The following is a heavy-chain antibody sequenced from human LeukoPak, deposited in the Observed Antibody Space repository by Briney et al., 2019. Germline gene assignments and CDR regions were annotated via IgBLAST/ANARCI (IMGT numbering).Heavy chain of an antibody. V-gene: IGHV3-21*01. CDR1: GFTFSSYS. D-gene: IGHD6-13*01. CDR2: ISSSSSYI. CDR3: ARSRAAGTRAPPLTTY. J-gene: IGHJ4*02. Sequence: GGSLRLSCAASGFTFSSYSMNWVRQAPGKGLEWVSSISSSSSYIYYADSVKGRFTISRDNARNSLYLQMNSLRAEDTAVYYCARSRAAGTRAPPLTTYWGQGTLVTVSS.